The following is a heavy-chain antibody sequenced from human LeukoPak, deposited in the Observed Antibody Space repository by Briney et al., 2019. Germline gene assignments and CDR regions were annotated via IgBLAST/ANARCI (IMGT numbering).Heavy chain of an antibody. J-gene: IGHJ4*02. V-gene: IGHV3-30*02. CDR1: GFTLSNYA. CDR3: AKDQKWGPADYYFDS. D-gene: IGHD2-2*01. Sequence: GGSLRLSCAASGFTLSNYAMHWVRQAPGKGLEWVTVISTDGKEKKYADSVKGRFAISIDNSKNTLDLQMNSLRAEDTAVCYCAKDQKWGPADYYFDSWGQGTLVTVSS. CDR2: ISTDGKEK.